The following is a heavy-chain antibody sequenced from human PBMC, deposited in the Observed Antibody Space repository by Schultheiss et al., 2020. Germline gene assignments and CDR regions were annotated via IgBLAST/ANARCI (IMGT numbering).Heavy chain of an antibody. J-gene: IGHJ4*02. D-gene: IGHD3-10*01. V-gene: IGHV4-31*03. Sequence: SETLSLTCTVSGGSISSAAYYWSWIRQHPGKGLQWIGYIYYSGSTYYDPSLKSRVTISLDTSKNQFSLKMSSVTAADTAVYYCARVGSGTYFSPYFDYWGKGTLVTVSS. CDR2: IYYSGST. CDR3: ARVGSGTYFSPYFDY. CDR1: GGSISSAAYY.